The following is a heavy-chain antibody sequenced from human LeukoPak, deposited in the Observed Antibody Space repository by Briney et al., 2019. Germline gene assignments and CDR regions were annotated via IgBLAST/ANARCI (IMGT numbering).Heavy chain of an antibody. D-gene: IGHD2-21*02. CDR3: AKGFTSSGDCHSFDI. CDR1: GFTFSSYG. CDR2: ISDDGSNK. Sequence: PGGSLRLSCAASGFTFSSYGMHWVRQAPGKGLEWVADISDDGSNKYYADSVKGRFTISRDNSKNTLYLQMNSLRAEDTAVYYCAKGFTSSGDCHSFDIWGQGTTVTVSS. V-gene: IGHV3-33*06. J-gene: IGHJ3*02.